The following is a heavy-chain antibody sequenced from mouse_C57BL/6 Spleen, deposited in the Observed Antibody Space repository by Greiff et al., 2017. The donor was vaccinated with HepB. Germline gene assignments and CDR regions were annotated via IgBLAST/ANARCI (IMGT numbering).Heavy chain of an antibody. CDR1: GYTFTSYG. D-gene: IGHD1-1*01. Sequence: VQLQQSGAELARPGASVKLSCKASGYTFTSYGISWVKQRTGQGLEWIGEIYPRSGNTYYNEKFKGKATLTADKSSSTAYMELRSLTSEDSAVYFCARGPITTVVATGYFDVWGTGTTVTVSS. V-gene: IGHV1-81*01. CDR2: IYPRSGNT. CDR3: ARGPITTVVATGYFDV. J-gene: IGHJ1*03.